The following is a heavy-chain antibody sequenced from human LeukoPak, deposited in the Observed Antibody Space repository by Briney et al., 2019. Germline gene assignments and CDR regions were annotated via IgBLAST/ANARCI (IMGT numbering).Heavy chain of an antibody. CDR1: GFTFSSYS. Sequence: GGSLSLSCAASGFTFSSYSMNWVRQAPGKGLEWVSSISSSYTYIYYADSVKGRFTISRDNAKNSLYLQMNSLRAEDTAVYYCARVSSSYGDYVFDYWGQGTLVTVSS. CDR3: ARVSSSYGDYVFDY. V-gene: IGHV3-21*01. CDR2: ISSSYTYI. J-gene: IGHJ4*02. D-gene: IGHD4-17*01.